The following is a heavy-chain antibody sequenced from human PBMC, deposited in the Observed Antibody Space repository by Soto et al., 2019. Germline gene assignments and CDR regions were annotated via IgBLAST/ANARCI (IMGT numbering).Heavy chain of an antibody. V-gene: IGHV4-61*05. Sequence: SETLSLTCTVSGGSISRSSYYWGWIRQPPGKGLEWIGYIFNSGSTAYNTYLKSRVTISADRSKNQFSLKLSSVTAADTAVYYCAGDIRSGSYRFDYWGQGTLVTVSS. CDR3: AGDIRSGSYRFDY. J-gene: IGHJ4*02. CDR2: IFNSGST. CDR1: GGSISRSSYY. D-gene: IGHD1-26*01.